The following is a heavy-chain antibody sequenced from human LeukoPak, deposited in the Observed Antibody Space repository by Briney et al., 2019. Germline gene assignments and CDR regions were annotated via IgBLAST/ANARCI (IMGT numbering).Heavy chain of an antibody. Sequence: GASVKVSCKASGYTFTSYSITWVRQAPGQGLEWMGWISAYNGNTNYAQKLQGRVTMTTDISTSTAYMELRSLGSDDTAVYYCARFSGSYLKYFDYWGQGTLVTVSS. CDR3: ARFSGSYLKYFDY. CDR2: ISAYNGNT. J-gene: IGHJ4*02. CDR1: GYTFTSYS. V-gene: IGHV1-18*01. D-gene: IGHD1-26*01.